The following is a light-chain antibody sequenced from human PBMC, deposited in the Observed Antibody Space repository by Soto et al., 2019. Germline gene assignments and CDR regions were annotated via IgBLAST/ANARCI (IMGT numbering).Light chain of an antibody. V-gene: IGKV1-5*01. Sequence: VQRTQSTSTLSASVGDRVTITCRASQSISSWLAWYQQKPGKAPKLLIYDASSLESGVPSRFSSSGSGTEFTLTISSLQPDDFAAYYCQQYNSYSRPFGQG. CDR2: DAS. CDR3: QQYNSYSRP. J-gene: IGKJ1*01. CDR1: QSISSW.